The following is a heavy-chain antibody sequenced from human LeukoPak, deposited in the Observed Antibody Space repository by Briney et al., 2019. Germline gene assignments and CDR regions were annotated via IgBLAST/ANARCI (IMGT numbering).Heavy chain of an antibody. Sequence: SETLSLTCAVHGGSFSGYDWGWIRQPPGKGLEWIGDINYSGSTKYNPSLKSRVTISEDTSRNQFSLMLSSVTAAYTAVYYCAGGGGYWGQGTLVTVSS. CDR2: INYSGST. CDR3: AGGGGY. J-gene: IGHJ4*02. CDR1: GGSFSGYD. D-gene: IGHD3-16*01. V-gene: IGHV4-34*01.